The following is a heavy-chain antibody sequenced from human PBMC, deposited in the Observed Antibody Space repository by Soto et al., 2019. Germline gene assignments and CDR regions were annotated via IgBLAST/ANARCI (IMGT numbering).Heavy chain of an antibody. J-gene: IGHJ4*02. CDR1: GFTFSSYA. CDR3: AKHLGRCSGGSCSSLSLDFDY. D-gene: IGHD2-15*01. V-gene: IGHV3-23*01. Sequence: EVQLLESGGGLVQPGGSLRLSCAASGFTFSSYAMSWVRQAPGKGLEWVSAISGSGGSTYYADSVKGRFTISRDNSKNTLYLQMNSLRAEDTAVYYCAKHLGRCSGGSCSSLSLDFDYWGQGTLVTVSS. CDR2: ISGSGGST.